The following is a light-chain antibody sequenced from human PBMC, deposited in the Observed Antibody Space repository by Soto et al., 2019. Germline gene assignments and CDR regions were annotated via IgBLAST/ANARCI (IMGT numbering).Light chain of an antibody. CDR3: QQVESYPST. CDR2: AAS. V-gene: IGKV1-39*01. CDR1: QTISDY. J-gene: IGKJ4*01. Sequence: DIQMTQSPSSLSASVGDRVTITCRTSQTISDYLNWYQHKPGKAPKLLISAASSLQSGVPSRFSGSGSGTDFTLTISSLQPEDFATYFCQQVESYPSTFGGGTKVDIK.